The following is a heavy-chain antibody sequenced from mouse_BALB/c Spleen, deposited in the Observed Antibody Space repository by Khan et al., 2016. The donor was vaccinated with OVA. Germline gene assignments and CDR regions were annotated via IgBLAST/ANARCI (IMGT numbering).Heavy chain of an antibody. V-gene: IGHV3-2*02. CDR2: INYSGSN. J-gene: IGHJ4*01. Sequence: EVQLQESGPGLVKPSQSLSLTCTVTGYSITSDYAWNWIRQFPGNKLEWMGSINYSGSNNYNPSLKSRISITRDTSKNQFFLQLNSGTTEDTATYYCARDGSRYNYAMDYWGQGTAVTVSS. CDR3: ARDGSRYNYAMDY. D-gene: IGHD2-3*01. CDR1: GYSITSDYA.